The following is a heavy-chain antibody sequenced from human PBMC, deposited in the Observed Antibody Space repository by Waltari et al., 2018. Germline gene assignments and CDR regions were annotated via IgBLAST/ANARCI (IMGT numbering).Heavy chain of an antibody. CDR2: IFHTWTT. J-gene: IGHJ3*02. V-gene: IGHV4-4*02. CDR1: GGSISSTNF. D-gene: IGHD3-3*02. CDR3: VSYPIFQGAVDAFDI. Sequence: QVQLQESGPGLVKSSGTLSLTCAVSGGSISSTNFWTWVRQPPGKGLEWIGEIFHTWTTTYNPSLKSRVTISVDKSRNQFSLNLTSVTAADTAMYYCVSYPIFQGAVDAFDIWGQGTMVTVSS.